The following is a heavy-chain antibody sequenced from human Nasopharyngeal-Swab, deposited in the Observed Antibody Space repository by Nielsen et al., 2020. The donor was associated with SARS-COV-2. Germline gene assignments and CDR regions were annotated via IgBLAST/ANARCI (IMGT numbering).Heavy chain of an antibody. Sequence: GESLKISCAVSGFSISSTFINWVRQAPGKGLEWISLINSAGGGVYGDSVKGRFTISRDTSKNTVSLQMNSLRAEDTAVYYCATGACDYWGQGALVTVSS. V-gene: IGHV3-53*01. CDR2: INSAGGG. CDR3: ATGACDY. CDR1: GFSISSTF. J-gene: IGHJ4*02.